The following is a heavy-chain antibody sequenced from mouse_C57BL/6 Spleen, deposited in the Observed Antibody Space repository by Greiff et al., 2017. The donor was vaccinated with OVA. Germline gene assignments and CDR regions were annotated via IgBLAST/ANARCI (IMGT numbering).Heavy chain of an antibody. CDR3: ARRDYAIDY. CDR2: ISSGSSTI. Sequence: EVKLVESGGGLVKPGGSLKLSCAASGFTFSDYGMHWVRQAPEKGLEWVAYISSGSSTIYYADTVKGRFTISRDNDKHTLFLQMTSLRSEDTAMYYCARRDYAIDYWGQGTSVTVSS. V-gene: IGHV5-17*01. CDR1: GFTFSDYG. J-gene: IGHJ4*01.